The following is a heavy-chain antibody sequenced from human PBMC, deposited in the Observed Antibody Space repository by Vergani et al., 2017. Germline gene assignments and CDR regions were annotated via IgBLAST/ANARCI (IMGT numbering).Heavy chain of an antibody. CDR3: AIDGTSNNNWFDP. V-gene: IGHV3-7*01. Sequence: EVQLVESGGGLVQPGGSLRLSCAASGFTFSSYWMSWVRQAPGKGLEWVANIKQDGSEKYYVDSVKGRFTISRDNAKNSLYLQMNSLRAEDTAVYYCAIDGTSNNNWFDPWGQGTLVTVSS. J-gene: IGHJ5*02. CDR1: GFTFSSYW. CDR2: IKQDGSEK. D-gene: IGHD1-7*01.